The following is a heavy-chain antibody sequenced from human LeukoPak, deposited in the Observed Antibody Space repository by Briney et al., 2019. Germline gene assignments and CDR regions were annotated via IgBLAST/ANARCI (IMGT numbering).Heavy chain of an antibody. Sequence: GGSLRLSCAASGFTFSSYAMSWVRQAPGKGLEWVSAISGSGGSTYYADSVKGRFTISRDNSKNTLYLQMNSLRAEDTAVYYCATQTTYYYGSGSPPDIWGQGTMVTVSS. J-gene: IGHJ3*02. CDR1: GFTFSSYA. V-gene: IGHV3-23*01. CDR2: ISGSGGST. CDR3: ATQTTYYYGSGSPPDI. D-gene: IGHD3-10*01.